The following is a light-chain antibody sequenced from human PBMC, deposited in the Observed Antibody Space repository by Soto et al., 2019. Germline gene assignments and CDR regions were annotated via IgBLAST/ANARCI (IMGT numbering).Light chain of an antibody. V-gene: IGKV1-5*03. CDR3: QHYNNWPWT. CDR2: MAS. Sequence: DIRMTQSHSTLSASVGDRVTITCGASQSISIWLDWHQQKPGKAPKVLIYMASSLEDGVPSRFSGSGYGTEFTLTISSLKPDDFETYDCQHYNNWPWTFGQGTKVDIK. J-gene: IGKJ1*01. CDR1: QSISIW.